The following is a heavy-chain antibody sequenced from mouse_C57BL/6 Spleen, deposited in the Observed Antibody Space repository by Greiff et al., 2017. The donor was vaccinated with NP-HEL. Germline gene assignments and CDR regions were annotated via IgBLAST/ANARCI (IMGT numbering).Heavy chain of an antibody. J-gene: IGHJ2*01. CDR2: IYPGDGDT. CDR3: AGHYYGSSYGFDY. D-gene: IGHD1-1*01. Sequence: VQLQQSGPELVKPGASVKISCKASGYAFSSSWMNWVKQRPGKGLEWIGRIYPGDGDTNYNGKFKGKATLTADKSSSTAYMQLSSLTSEDSAVYFCAGHYYGSSYGFDYWGQGTTLTVSS. CDR1: GYAFSSSW. V-gene: IGHV1-82*01.